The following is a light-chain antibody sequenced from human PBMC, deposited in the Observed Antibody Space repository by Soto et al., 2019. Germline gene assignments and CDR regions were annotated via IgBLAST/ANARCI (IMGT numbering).Light chain of an antibody. CDR1: QSVSNNY. CDR3: QQRDIWPWT. V-gene: IGKV3D-20*02. CDR2: GAS. J-gene: IGKJ1*01. Sequence: EILLTQSPGTLSLSPGERATLSCRASQSVSNNYLAWYQQKPGQAPRLLIYGASNRATGIPDRFSGSGSGTDFTLTISSLEPEDFAVYYCQQRDIWPWTFGQGTKVAIK.